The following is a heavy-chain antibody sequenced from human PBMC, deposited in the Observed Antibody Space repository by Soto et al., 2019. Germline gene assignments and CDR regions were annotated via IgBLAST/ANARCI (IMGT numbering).Heavy chain of an antibody. CDR3: AREIERLFAY. CDR2: ISYDGRNK. V-gene: IGHV3-30*04. CDR1: GFTFSSYA. Sequence: QVQLVESGGGVVQPGRSLRLSCAASGFTFSSYAMHWVRQAPGKGLEWVAVISYDGRNKYYADSVKGRFTISRDNSKNTLYLQMNSLRAEDTAVYYCAREIERLFAYWGQGTLVTVSA. D-gene: IGHD3-3*01. J-gene: IGHJ4*02.